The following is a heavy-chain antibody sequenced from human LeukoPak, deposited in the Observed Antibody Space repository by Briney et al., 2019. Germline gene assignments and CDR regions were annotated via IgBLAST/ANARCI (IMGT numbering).Heavy chain of an antibody. J-gene: IGHJ6*02. Sequence: GGSLRLSCAASGFTFSSYAMHWVRQAPGKGLEWVAVISYDGSNKYYADSVKGRFTISRDNSKNTLYLQMNSLRAEDTAVYYCAKESRGSSWILPYYYYGMDVWGQGTTVTVSS. CDR2: ISYDGSNK. D-gene: IGHD6-13*01. CDR1: GFTFSSYA. V-gene: IGHV3-30*18. CDR3: AKESRGSSWILPYYYYGMDV.